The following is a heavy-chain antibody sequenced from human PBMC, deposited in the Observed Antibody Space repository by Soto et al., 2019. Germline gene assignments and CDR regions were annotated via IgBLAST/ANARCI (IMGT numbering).Heavy chain of an antibody. CDR1: GGSISGKY. CDR2: IFANGHT. CDR3: VASLAASGLNWLDP. J-gene: IGHJ5*02. D-gene: IGHD6-13*01. V-gene: IGHV4-4*07. Sequence: PSETLSLTCTVSGGSISGKYWNWVRQPPGKGLEWIGLIFANGHTDYNPSLKSRVTMSVDASKNQFSLRLTSMTAADTAVYYCVASLAASGLNWLDPWGRGTLVTVSS.